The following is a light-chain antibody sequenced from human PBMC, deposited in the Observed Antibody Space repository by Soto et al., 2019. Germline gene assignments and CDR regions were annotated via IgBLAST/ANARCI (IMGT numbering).Light chain of an antibody. Sequence: EIVLTQSPGTLSLSPGERAALSCRASQRVSSSYLAWYQQKPGQAPRLLIYGASSRATGIPDRFSGSGSGTDFNLTISRLEPEDFAVYYCQQYGSSPLTFGGGTTVEMK. J-gene: IGKJ4*01. CDR1: QRVSSSY. CDR2: GAS. V-gene: IGKV3-20*01. CDR3: QQYGSSPLT.